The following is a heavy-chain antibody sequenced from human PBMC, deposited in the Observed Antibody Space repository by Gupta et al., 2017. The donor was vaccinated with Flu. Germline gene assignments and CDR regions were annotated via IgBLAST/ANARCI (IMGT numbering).Heavy chain of an antibody. Sequence: SGSSVTTIGTRVSWIRQPPGKALEWLARIDWDDTKFYSPSLKTRLTISRDTSKNQVVLTMTNMDPVDTGTYYCARMYRAGHWFDSWGQGTQVAVSS. CDR2: IDWDDTK. V-gene: IGHV2-70*04. CDR1: GSSVTTIGTR. J-gene: IGHJ5*01. CDR3: ARMYRAGHWFDS. D-gene: IGHD2-2*01.